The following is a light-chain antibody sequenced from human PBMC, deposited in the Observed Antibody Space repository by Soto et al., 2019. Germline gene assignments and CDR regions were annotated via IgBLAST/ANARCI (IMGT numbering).Light chain of an antibody. CDR1: SSDVGGYNY. CDR2: EVS. V-gene: IGLV2-14*01. Sequence: QSALTQPASVSGSPGQSITISCTGTSSDVGGYNYVSWYQQHPGKAPKLMIYEVSNRPSGVSNRFSGSKSGNTASLTISGLQAEDEADYYCSSYTRSSSWVFGGGNQLTVL. CDR3: SSYTRSSSWV. J-gene: IGLJ3*02.